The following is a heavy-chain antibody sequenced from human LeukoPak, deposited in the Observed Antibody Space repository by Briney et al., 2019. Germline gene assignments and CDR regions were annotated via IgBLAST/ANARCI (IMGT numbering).Heavy chain of an antibody. Sequence: PGGSLRLSCAASGFTFSNYAMSWVRQAPGKGLEWVSTICGSGGSTYYADSVKGRFTISRDNSKNMLYLQMNSLRAEDTAVYYCAKNLKAYYDSSGYSYYFDYWGQGTLVTVSS. V-gene: IGHV3-23*01. J-gene: IGHJ4*02. CDR1: GFTFSNYA. CDR3: AKNLKAYYDSSGYSYYFDY. D-gene: IGHD3-22*01. CDR2: ICGSGGST.